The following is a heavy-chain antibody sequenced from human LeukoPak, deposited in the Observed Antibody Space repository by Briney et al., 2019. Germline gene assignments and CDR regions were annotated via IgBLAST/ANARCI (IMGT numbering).Heavy chain of an antibody. V-gene: IGHV3-74*01. Sequence: GGSLRLSCAASGFTFSNYWMHWVRQAPGKGLGWVSRIKGDGSHTVYADSVKGRFTISRDNAKNTLFLQMRSLRVEDTAVYYXXXXXXHFDFDSWGQGTLVTVSS. CDR2: IKGDGSHT. D-gene: IGHD3-3*02. CDR1: GFTFSNYW. J-gene: IGHJ5*01. CDR3: XXXXXHFDFDS.